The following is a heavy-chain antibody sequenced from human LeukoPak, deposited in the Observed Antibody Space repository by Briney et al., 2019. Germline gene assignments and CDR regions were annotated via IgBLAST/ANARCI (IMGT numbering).Heavy chain of an antibody. CDR3: ARFEFNAYYYYGMDV. J-gene: IGHJ6*02. CDR2: INHSGST. CDR1: GFTFSSYS. D-gene: IGHD3-10*01. V-gene: IGHV4-34*01. Sequence: GSLRLSCAASGFTFSSYSMNWVRQAPGKGLEWIGEINHSGSTNYNPSLKSRVTISVDTSKNQFSLKLSSVTAADTAVYYCARFEFNAYYYYGMDVWGQGTTVTVSS.